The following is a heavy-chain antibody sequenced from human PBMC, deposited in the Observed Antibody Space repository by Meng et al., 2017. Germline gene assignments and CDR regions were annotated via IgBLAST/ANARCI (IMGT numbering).Heavy chain of an antibody. CDR2: INTYNGKT. J-gene: IGHJ4*02. CDR3: ATRGNPYLNC. Sequence: GQLVRSGAGVKKPGASVKVSCEASGYTLSSDGFSWVRQAPGQGLEWLGWINTYNGKTDYAQKFQGRITMTTDTFTSTAYMELRNLRSDDTAVYYCATRGNPYLNCWGQGTLVTVSS. V-gene: IGHV1-18*01. CDR1: GYTLSSDG.